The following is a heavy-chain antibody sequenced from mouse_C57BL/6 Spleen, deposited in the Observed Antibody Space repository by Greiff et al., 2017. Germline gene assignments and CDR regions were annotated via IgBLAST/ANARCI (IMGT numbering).Heavy chain of an antibody. CDR3: ARENY. J-gene: IGHJ2*01. CDR2: SSDGGSYT. V-gene: IGHV5-4*01. CDR1: GFTFSSYA. Sequence: EVQGVESGGGLVKPGGSLKLSCAASGFTFSSYAMSWVRQTPEKRLEWVATSSDGGSYTYYPDNVKGRFTISRDNAKNNLYLQMSHLKSEDTAMYYCARENYWGQGATLTVTS.